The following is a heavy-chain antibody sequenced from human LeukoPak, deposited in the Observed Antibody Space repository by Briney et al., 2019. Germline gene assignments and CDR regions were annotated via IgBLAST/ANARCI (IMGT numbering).Heavy chain of an antibody. V-gene: IGHV1-69*13. J-gene: IGHJ6*03. CDR3: ARDGDSSSRYYYYYMGV. CDR1: GGTFSSYA. Sequence: ASVKVSCKASGGTFSSYAISWVRQAPGQGPEWMGGIIPIFGTANYAQKFQGRVTITADESTSTAYMELSSLRSEDTAVYYCARDGDSSSRYYYYYMGVWGKGTTVTVSS. CDR2: IIPIFGTA. D-gene: IGHD6-6*01.